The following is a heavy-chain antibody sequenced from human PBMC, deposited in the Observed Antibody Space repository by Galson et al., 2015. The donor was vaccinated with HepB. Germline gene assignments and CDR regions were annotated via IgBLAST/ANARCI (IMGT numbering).Heavy chain of an antibody. CDR2: IIPIFGTA. Sequence: SVKVSCKASGGAFSSYAISWVRQAPGQGLEWMGGIIPIFGTANYAQKFQGRVTITADESTSTAYMELSSLRSEDTAVYYCARQYSSSWYAADYWGQGTLVTVSS. V-gene: IGHV1-69*13. CDR1: GGAFSSYA. J-gene: IGHJ4*02. D-gene: IGHD6-13*01. CDR3: ARQYSSSWYAADY.